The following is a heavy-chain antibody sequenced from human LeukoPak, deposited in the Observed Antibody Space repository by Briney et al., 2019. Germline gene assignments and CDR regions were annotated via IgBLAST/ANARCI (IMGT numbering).Heavy chain of an antibody. J-gene: IGHJ4*02. CDR2: IKEDGSEK. CDR3: AIMTTTFNIDY. CDR1: GFTLSSYW. D-gene: IGHD1-26*01. Sequence: GGSLRLSCAASGFTLSSYWMSWVRQAPGKGLEWVANIKEDGSEKYYVDSVKGRFTISRDNAKNSMYLQMNSLRGEDTAVYYCAIMTTTFNIDYWGQGTLVTVSS. V-gene: IGHV3-7*01.